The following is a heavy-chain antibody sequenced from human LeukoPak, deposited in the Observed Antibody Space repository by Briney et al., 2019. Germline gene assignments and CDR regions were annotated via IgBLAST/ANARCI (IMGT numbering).Heavy chain of an antibody. Sequence: TETLSLTCTVSGGSISSYYWSWIRQPPGKGLEWIGYIYYSGSTNYNPSLKSRVTISVDTSKNQFSLKLSSVTAADTAVYYCARVSDNNWFDPWGQGTLVTVSS. J-gene: IGHJ5*02. CDR2: IYYSGST. CDR3: ARVSDNNWFDP. CDR1: GGSISSYY. D-gene: IGHD2-15*01. V-gene: IGHV4-59*01.